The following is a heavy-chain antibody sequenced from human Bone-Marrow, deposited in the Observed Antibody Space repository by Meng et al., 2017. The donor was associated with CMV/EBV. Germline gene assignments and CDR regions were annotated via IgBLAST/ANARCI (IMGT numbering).Heavy chain of an antibody. Sequence: GEFLMISCGASTFTFRNYEMNWVRQSPGKGLEWVSYISASGHTIYYADSVKCRFTIYRDNAKNSLFLQMNSLIAEDTAVYYCAILSDLVLMVNLGESFDSWGQGTLDSVSS. CDR1: TFTFRNYE. D-gene: IGHD2-8*01. J-gene: IGHJ4*02. CDR2: ISASGHTI. CDR3: AILSDLVLMVNLGESFDS. V-gene: IGHV3-48*03.